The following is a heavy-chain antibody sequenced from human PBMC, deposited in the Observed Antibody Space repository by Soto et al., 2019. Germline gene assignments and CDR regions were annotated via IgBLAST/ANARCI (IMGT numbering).Heavy chain of an antibody. J-gene: IGHJ4*02. CDR3: ARAGGGGDLPIPLGY. Sequence: QVQLVESGGGVVQPGRSLRLSCAASGFTFSSYGMHWVRQAPGKGLEWVAVIWYDGSNKYYADSVKGRFTISRDNSKNTLYLQMNCLRAEDTAVYYCARAGGGGDLPIPLGYWGQGTLVTVSS. D-gene: IGHD4-17*01. V-gene: IGHV3-33*01. CDR2: IWYDGSNK. CDR1: GFTFSSYG.